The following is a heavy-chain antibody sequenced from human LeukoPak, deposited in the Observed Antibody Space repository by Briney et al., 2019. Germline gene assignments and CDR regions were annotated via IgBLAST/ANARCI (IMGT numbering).Heavy chain of an antibody. CDR1: GGTFSSYA. Sequence: SVKVSCKASGGTFSSYAISWVRQAPGQGLEWMGRIIPILGIANYAQKFQGRVTITADKSTSTAYMELSSLRSEDTAVYYCARNVVVPAAPFDPWGQGTLVTVSP. V-gene: IGHV1-69*04. CDR2: IIPILGIA. CDR3: ARNVVVPAAPFDP. D-gene: IGHD2-2*01. J-gene: IGHJ5*02.